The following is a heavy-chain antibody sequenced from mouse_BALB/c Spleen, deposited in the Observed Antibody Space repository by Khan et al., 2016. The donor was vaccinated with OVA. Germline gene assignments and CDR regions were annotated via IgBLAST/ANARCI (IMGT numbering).Heavy chain of an antibody. V-gene: IGHV5-4*02. D-gene: IGHD2-14*01. Sequence: EVELVESGGGLVKPGGSLKLSCAASGFTFSDYYMYWVRQTPEKRLEWVATISDGGSYTYFPDSVEGRFTISRDNAKNNLYLQLISLKSEDTATYYCTRGGYGAFGYWGQGTLVTVSA. J-gene: IGHJ3*01. CDR1: GFTFSDYY. CDR2: ISDGGSYT. CDR3: TRGGYGAFGY.